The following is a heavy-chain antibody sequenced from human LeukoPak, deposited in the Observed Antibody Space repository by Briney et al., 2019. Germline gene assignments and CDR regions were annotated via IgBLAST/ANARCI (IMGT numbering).Heavy chain of an antibody. CDR3: ASPRGDYGGNVGY. CDR1: GGSISSSNW. CDR2: IYHSGST. J-gene: IGHJ4*02. Sequence: SGTLSLTCAVSGGSISSSNWWSWVRQPPGKGLEWIGEIYHSGSTNYNPSLKSRVTISVDKSKNQFSLKLRSVTATDTAVYYCASPRGDYGGNVGYWGQGTLVTVSS. D-gene: IGHD4-23*01. V-gene: IGHV4-4*02.